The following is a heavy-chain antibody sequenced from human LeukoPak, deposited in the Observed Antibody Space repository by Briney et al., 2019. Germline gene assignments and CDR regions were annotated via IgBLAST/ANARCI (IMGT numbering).Heavy chain of an antibody. D-gene: IGHD2-2*01. CDR3: ARHSCSSTSCNLDAFDI. CDR1: GGTFSSYA. J-gene: IGHJ3*02. Sequence: SVKASCKASGGTFSSYAISWVRQAPGQGLEWMGGIIPIFGTANYAQKFQGRVTITTDESTSTAYMELSSLRSEDTAVYYCARHSCSSTSCNLDAFDIWGQRTMVTVSS. CDR2: IIPIFGTA. V-gene: IGHV1-69*05.